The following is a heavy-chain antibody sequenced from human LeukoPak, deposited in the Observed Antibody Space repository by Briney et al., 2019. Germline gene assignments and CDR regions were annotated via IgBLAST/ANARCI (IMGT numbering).Heavy chain of an antibody. D-gene: IGHD1-26*01. CDR2: ISSSGSTI. CDR1: GFTFSDYY. V-gene: IGHV3-11*01. CDR3: ASVRGSYSSYYFDY. Sequence: PGGSLRLSCAASGFTFSDYYMSWIRQAPGKGLEWVSYISSSGSTIYYADSVKGRFTISRDNAKNSLYLQMNSLRAEDTAVYYCASVRGSYSSYYFDYWGQGTLVTVSS. J-gene: IGHJ4*02.